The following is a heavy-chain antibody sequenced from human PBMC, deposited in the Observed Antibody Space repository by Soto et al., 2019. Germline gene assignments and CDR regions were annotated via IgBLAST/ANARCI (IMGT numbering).Heavy chain of an antibody. CDR2: ISSSSSTI. J-gene: IGHJ2*01. V-gene: IGHV3-48*01. Sequence: PGGSLRLSCAASGFTFSSYSMNWVRQAPGKGLEWVSYISSSSSTIYYADSVKGRFTISRDNSKNTLYLQMNSLRAEDTAVYYCASSLSGYNYWYFDLWGRGTLVTVSS. D-gene: IGHD3-22*01. CDR3: ASSLSGYNYWYFDL. CDR1: GFTFSSYS.